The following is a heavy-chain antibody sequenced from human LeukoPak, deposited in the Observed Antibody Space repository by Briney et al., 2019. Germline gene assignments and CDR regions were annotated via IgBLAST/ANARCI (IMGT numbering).Heavy chain of an antibody. CDR3: AKRETYSSSWYEYYFDY. Sequence: PGGSLRLSCAASGFTFSSYGMHWVRQAPGKGLEWVAFIRHDGSNKYYADSVKGRFTISRDNSKNTLYLQMNSLRAEDTAVYYCAKRETYSSSWYEYYFDYWGQGTLVTVSS. CDR2: IRHDGSNK. V-gene: IGHV3-30*02. D-gene: IGHD6-13*01. CDR1: GFTFSSYG. J-gene: IGHJ4*02.